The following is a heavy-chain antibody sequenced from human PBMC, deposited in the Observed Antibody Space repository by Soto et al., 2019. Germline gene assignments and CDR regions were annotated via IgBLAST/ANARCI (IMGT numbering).Heavy chain of an antibody. Sequence: QITLKESGPTLVKPTQTLTLTCTFSGFSLSTSGVGVGWIRQPPGKALEWLALIYWDDDKRYSPSLKSRLTNPKETAKNQVVLKMTHKEPVDHGTIYRSNRGFPRILSSTSCQGAFNWFDPWGQGTLVTVSS. CDR1: GFSLSTSGVG. V-gene: IGHV2-5*02. D-gene: IGHD2-2*01. J-gene: IGHJ5*02. CDR3: SNRGFPRILSSTSCQGAFNWFDP. CDR2: IYWDDDK.